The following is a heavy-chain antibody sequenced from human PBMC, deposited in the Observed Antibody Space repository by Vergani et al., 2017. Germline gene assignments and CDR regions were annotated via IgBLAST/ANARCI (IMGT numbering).Heavy chain of an antibody. J-gene: IGHJ6*03. CDR1: GFTFSSYG. CDR3: ARGNYEFWSGSYMDV. CDR2: IWYDGSNK. V-gene: IGHV3-33*01. D-gene: IGHD3-3*01. Sequence: QVQLVESGGGVVQPGRSLRLSCAASGFTFSSYGMHWVRQAPGKGLEWVAVIWYDGSNKYYADSVKGRVTISRDNCKNTLYLQMNSLRAEDTAVYYCARGNYEFWSGSYMDVWGKGTTVTVSS.